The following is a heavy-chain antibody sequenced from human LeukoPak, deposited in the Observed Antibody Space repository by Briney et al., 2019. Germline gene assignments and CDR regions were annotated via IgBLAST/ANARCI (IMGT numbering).Heavy chain of an antibody. CDR3: AKRGVVIRVILVGFHKEAYYFDS. V-gene: IGHV3-23*01. Sequence: GGSLRLSCAVSGITLSDYGMTWVRQAPGKGLEWVAGISDTGGRTNYADSVRGRFTISRDNPKNTLYLQMNSLRAEDTAVYFCAKRGVVIRVILVGFHKEAYYFDSWGQGALVTVSS. CDR1: GITLSDYG. CDR2: ISDTGGRT. J-gene: IGHJ4*02. D-gene: IGHD3-22*01.